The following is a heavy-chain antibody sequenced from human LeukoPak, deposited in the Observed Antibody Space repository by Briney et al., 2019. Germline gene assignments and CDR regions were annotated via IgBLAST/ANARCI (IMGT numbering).Heavy chain of an antibody. CDR2: ISDDEGKT. V-gene: IGHV3-23*01. J-gene: IGHJ4*02. Sequence: GGSLRLSCAASGFTFNYYAMSWVRQAPGKGLDWVSGISDDEGKTYYTDSVKGRFTISRDNTKNTVYLQMNILRADDTAVYFCARHDRFIPHWGQGTLVSVSS. CDR1: GFTFNYYA. D-gene: IGHD3-16*02. CDR3: ARHDRFIPH.